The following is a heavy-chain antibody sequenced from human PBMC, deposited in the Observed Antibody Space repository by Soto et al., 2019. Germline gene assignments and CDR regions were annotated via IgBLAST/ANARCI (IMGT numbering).Heavy chain of an antibody. D-gene: IGHD1-7*01. J-gene: IGHJ5*02. CDR2: ISAYNGNT. V-gene: IGHV1-18*01. Sequence: QVQLVQSGAEVKKPGASVKVSCKASGYTFTSYGISWVRQAPGQGLEWMGRISAYNGNTNYAQKLQGRVTMTTDTSTSTAYLELRSLRSDDTAVYYCARDRGYNWNYGWFDPWGQGTLVTVSS. CDR1: GYTFTSYG. CDR3: ARDRGYNWNYGWFDP.